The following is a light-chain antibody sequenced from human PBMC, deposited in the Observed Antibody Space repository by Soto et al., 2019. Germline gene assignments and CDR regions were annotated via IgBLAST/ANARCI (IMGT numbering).Light chain of an antibody. Sequence: EIVLTQSPGTLSLSPGERDTLSCRASQSVSSSYLAWYQQKPGQAPRLLIYGASSRATGIPDRFSGSGSGTDFTLTISRLEPEDFAVYYCQQYGSSRWTFGQGTRWISN. J-gene: IGKJ1*01. CDR1: QSVSSSY. CDR2: GAS. V-gene: IGKV3-20*01. CDR3: QQYGSSRWT.